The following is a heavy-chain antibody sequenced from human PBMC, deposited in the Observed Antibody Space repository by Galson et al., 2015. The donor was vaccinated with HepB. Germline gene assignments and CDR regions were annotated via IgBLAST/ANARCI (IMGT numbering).Heavy chain of an antibody. J-gene: IGHJ2*01. Sequence: SLRLSCAASGFTFSSYSMNWVRQAPGKGLEWVSSISSSSSYIYYADSVKGRFTISRDNAKNSLYLQMNSLRAEDTAVYYCAREPPRGPGVSQWLDRPIWYFDLWGRGTLVTVSS. V-gene: IGHV3-21*01. D-gene: IGHD6-19*01. CDR1: GFTFSSYS. CDR2: ISSSSSYI. CDR3: AREPPRGPGVSQWLDRPIWYFDL.